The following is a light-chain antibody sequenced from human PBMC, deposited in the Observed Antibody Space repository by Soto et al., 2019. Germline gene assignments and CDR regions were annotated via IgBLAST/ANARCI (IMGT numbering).Light chain of an antibody. Sequence: DIQMTQSPSSLSASVGDRVTITCRASQSINRYLNWYQQKPGKAPKLLIYAASSLQSGVPSRLSGSGSGTDFTLTISSLQPEDFATYYYQQSYSTPRPFGQGTKLEIK. V-gene: IGKV1-39*01. CDR2: AAS. J-gene: IGKJ2*01. CDR3: QQSYSTPRP. CDR1: QSINRY.